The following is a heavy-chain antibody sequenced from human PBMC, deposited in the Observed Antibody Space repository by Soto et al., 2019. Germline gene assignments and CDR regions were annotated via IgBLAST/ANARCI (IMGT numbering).Heavy chain of an antibody. CDR1: GYTFTSYG. CDR3: ARGPNPYYCDY. CDR2: ISADNGNT. V-gene: IGHV1-18*01. J-gene: IGHJ4*02. Sequence: ASVKVSCKASGYTFTSYGISWVRQAPGQGLEWMGWISADNGNTKYSQKFQGRVTITRDTSASTAYMELSSLRSEDTAVYYCARGPNPYYCDYWGQGTLVTVSS.